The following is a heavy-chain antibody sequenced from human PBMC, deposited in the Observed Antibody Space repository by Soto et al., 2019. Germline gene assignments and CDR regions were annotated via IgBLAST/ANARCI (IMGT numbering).Heavy chain of an antibody. J-gene: IGHJ6*02. Sequence: GGSLRLSCAASGFTFSDYTMNWVRQAPGKGLEWVSAISGSGGSTYYADSVKGRFTISRDNSKNTLYLQMNSLRAEDTAVYYCAKGQGSSPIYGMDVWGQGTTVTVSS. CDR3: AKGQGSSPIYGMDV. CDR2: ISGSGGST. V-gene: IGHV3-23*01. D-gene: IGHD6-13*01. CDR1: GFTFSDYT.